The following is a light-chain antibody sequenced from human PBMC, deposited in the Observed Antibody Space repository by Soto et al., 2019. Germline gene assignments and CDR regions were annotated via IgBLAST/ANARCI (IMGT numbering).Light chain of an antibody. CDR3: QRYDSSSPT. J-gene: IGKJ2*01. CDR1: QNSRVW. V-gene: IGKV1-5*01. CDR2: DAS. Sequence: DIQKNQSPSTLSASVGDVVTITCRASQNSRVWLAWYQQRPGKAPKCLSYDASNLETGDASRFSGSGSGTEFTLIGRRLQPDDFATYYCQRYDSSSPTFGRGTKLVIK.